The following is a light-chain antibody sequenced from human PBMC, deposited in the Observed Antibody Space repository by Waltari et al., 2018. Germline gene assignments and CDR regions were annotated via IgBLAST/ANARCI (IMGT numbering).Light chain of an antibody. J-gene: IGKJ1*01. Sequence: DILMTQSPSSLSASVGDRITITCRAGQSISIFLNWYHQKPGKAPKLLISYASTLQSDFPSRFSGSGSGTDFTLTIISLQPDDFGNYYCQQSYKLPPTFGLGTKVEI. CDR1: QSISIF. CDR3: QQSYKLPPT. V-gene: IGKV1-39*01. CDR2: YAS.